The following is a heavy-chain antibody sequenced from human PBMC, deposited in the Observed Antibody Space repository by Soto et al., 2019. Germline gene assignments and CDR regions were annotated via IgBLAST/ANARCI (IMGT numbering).Heavy chain of an antibody. J-gene: IGHJ4*02. D-gene: IGHD3-10*01. V-gene: IGHV4-31*03. Sequence: QVQLQESGPGLVKPSQTLSLTCTVSGGSISSGGYYWSWIRQHPGKGLEWIGYIYYSGSTYYNPSLKSRVTISVDTSKNQFSLKLSSVTAADTAVYYCARDRLLWFGGRRGYFDYWGQGTLVTVSS. CDR2: IYYSGST. CDR1: GGSISSGGYY. CDR3: ARDRLLWFGGRRGYFDY.